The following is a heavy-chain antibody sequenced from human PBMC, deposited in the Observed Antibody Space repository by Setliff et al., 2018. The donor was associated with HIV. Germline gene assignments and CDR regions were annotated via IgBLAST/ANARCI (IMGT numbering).Heavy chain of an antibody. J-gene: IGHJ4*02. CDR1: GGSISSSSFS. D-gene: IGHD1-7*01. V-gene: IGHV4-61*05. CDR3: ARQVTGNTKVRHFDY. CDR2: IYTSGRT. Sequence: SETLSLTCTVSGGSISSSSFSWGWIRQPPGKGLEWIGHIYTSGRTNYNPSLKSRVTISIDMSENQFSLKLSSVTAADTAVYYCARQVTGNTKVRHFDYWGQGTLVTVSS.